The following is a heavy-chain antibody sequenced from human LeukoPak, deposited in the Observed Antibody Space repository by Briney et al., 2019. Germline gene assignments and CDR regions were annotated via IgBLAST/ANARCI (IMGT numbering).Heavy chain of an antibody. J-gene: IGHJ6*02. V-gene: IGHV3-48*03. CDR1: GFTFSSYE. CDR2: ISSSGSTI. CDR3: ARDMTTVTHFLYYYGMDV. D-gene: IGHD4-17*01. Sequence: PGGSLRLSCAASGFTFSSYEMNWVRQAPGKGLEWVSYISSSGSTIYYADSVKGRFTISRDNAKNSPYLQMNSLRAEDTAVYYCARDMTTVTHFLYYYGMDVWGQGTTVTVSS.